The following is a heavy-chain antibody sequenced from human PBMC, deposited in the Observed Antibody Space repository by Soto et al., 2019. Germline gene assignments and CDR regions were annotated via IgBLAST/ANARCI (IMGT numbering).Heavy chain of an antibody. V-gene: IGHV2-5*02. Sequence: SGPTLVNPTQTLTLTCTFSGFSLSTSGVGVGWIRQPPGKALEWLALIYWDDDKRYRPYLKSRLTINKDTSKNQVVLTMTNMDPVDTATYYCAHRLFGVVIMGLFDPWGQGTMVAVSS. CDR2: IYWDDDK. CDR3: AHRLFGVVIMGLFDP. J-gene: IGHJ5*02. D-gene: IGHD3-3*01. CDR1: GFSLSTSGVG.